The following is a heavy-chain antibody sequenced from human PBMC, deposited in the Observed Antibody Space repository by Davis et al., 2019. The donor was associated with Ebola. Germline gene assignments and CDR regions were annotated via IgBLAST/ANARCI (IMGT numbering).Heavy chain of an antibody. CDR3: SRDLSPSDVWRRYFEF. Sequence: PGGSLRLSCEVFGYSFRNDWMAWVRQAPGKGLEWVANINHIGYEKYYRDSVKGRFTISRDNAKNSVYLQMDSLRVEDTAVYYCSRDLSPSDVWRRYFEFWGQGTLVTVSS. J-gene: IGHJ4*02. D-gene: IGHD3-16*01. CDR2: INHIGYEK. V-gene: IGHV3-7*03. CDR1: GYSFRNDW.